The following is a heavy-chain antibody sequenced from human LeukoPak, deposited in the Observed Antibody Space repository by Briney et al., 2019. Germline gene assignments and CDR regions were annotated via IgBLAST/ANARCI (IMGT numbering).Heavy chain of an antibody. Sequence: KPGGSLRLSCAAAGFTFSNYGMNWVRQAPGKGLEWISSISSSSNYIYYADSVKGRFTISRDNAKNSLYLQMNSLRAEDTAVYYCGEPAEGWGQGTLVTVSS. V-gene: IGHV3-21*01. J-gene: IGHJ4*02. D-gene: IGHD2-2*01. CDR2: ISSSSNYI. CDR3: GEPAEG. CDR1: GFTFSNYG.